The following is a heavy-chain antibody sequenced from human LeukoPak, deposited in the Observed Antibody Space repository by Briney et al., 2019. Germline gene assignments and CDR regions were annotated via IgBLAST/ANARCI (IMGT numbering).Heavy chain of an antibody. V-gene: IGHV4-39*01. Sequence: SETLSLTCTVSGGSISSSSYYWGWIRQPPGKGLEWIGRIYYSGSTYYNPSLKSRVSISVDTSKNQFSLKLSSVTAADTAVYYCARHVRGATSYYYYYMDVWGKGTTVTISS. CDR1: GGSISSSSYY. D-gene: IGHD1-26*01. CDR2: IYYSGST. J-gene: IGHJ6*03. CDR3: ARHVRGATSYYYYYMDV.